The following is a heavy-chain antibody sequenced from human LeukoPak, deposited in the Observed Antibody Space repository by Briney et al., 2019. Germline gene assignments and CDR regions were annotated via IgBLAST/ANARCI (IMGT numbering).Heavy chain of an antibody. CDR1: GGTFSSYA. Sequence: ASVKVSCKASGGTFSSYAISWVRQATGQGLEWMGWMNPNSGKTGXXXXFQGRVIMTRDLSTTTAYMELSSLRFEDTAIYFCARGSRSGDYWGQGTQVTVSS. V-gene: IGHV1-8*02. CDR3: ARGSRSGDY. J-gene: IGHJ4*02. D-gene: IGHD3-10*01. CDR2: MNPNSGKT.